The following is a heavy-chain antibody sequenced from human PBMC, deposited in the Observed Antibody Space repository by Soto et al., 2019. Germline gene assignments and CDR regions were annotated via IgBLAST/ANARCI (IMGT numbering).Heavy chain of an antibody. J-gene: IGHJ5*02. CDR1: GDSVSSNSAG. D-gene: IGHD2-21*02. CDR3: ARGRSNDFRSSPPPKFDP. Sequence: SQTLSLTCAITGDSVSSNSAGWSWVRQSPSRGLEWLGRTYYRSKWYYEYAVSVRGRITINPDTSKNQYSLQLNSVTPEDTAVYFCARGRSNDFRSSPPPKFDPWGQGTLVTVSS. V-gene: IGHV6-1*01. CDR2: TYYRSKWYY.